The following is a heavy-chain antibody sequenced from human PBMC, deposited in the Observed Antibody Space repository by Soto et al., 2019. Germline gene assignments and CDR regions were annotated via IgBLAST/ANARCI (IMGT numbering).Heavy chain of an antibody. J-gene: IGHJ4*02. CDR3: ARDWDLGYLDY. Sequence: GGSLRLSCAASGFTFSSYGMHWVRQAPGKGLEWVAVIWYDGSNKYYADSVKGRFTISRDNSKNTLYLQMNSLRAEDTAVYYCARDWDLGYLDYWGQGTLVTVSS. CDR2: IWYDGSNK. V-gene: IGHV3-33*01. CDR1: GFTFSSYG. D-gene: IGHD1-26*01.